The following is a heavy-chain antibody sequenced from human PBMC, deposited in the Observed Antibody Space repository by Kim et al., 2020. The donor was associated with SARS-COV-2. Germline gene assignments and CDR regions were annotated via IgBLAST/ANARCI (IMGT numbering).Heavy chain of an antibody. CDR2: IYYSGST. V-gene: IGHV4-39*01. CDR3: ARQWWELQGLETDY. J-gene: IGHJ4*02. CDR1: GGSISSSSYY. D-gene: IGHD1-26*01. Sequence: SETLSLTCTVSGGSISSSSYYWGWIRQPPGKGLEWIGSIYYSGSTYYNPSLKSRVTISVDTSKNQFSLKLSSVTAADTAVYYCARQWWELQGLETDYWGQGTLVTVSS.